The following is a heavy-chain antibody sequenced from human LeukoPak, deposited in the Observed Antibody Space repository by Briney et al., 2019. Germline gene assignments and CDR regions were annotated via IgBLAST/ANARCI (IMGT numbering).Heavy chain of an antibody. V-gene: IGHV3-23*01. Sequence: PGGSLRLSCAASGFTFSSYAMSWVRQAPGKGLEWVSAISGSGGSTYYADSVKGRFTISRDNSKNTLFLQMNSLRAEDTAVYYCAKVGANPGIAVAGRGYYFDFWGQGTLVTVSS. CDR1: GFTFSSYA. D-gene: IGHD6-19*01. CDR2: ISGSGGST. J-gene: IGHJ4*02. CDR3: AKVGANPGIAVAGRGYYFDF.